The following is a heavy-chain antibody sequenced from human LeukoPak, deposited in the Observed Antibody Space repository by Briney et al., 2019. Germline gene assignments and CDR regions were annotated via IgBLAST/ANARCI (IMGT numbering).Heavy chain of an antibody. CDR2: IYYSGST. Sequence: SETLSLTCTVSGGSISSYYWSWIRQPPGKGLEWIGYIYYSGSTNYNPSLKSRVTISVDTSKNQFSLKLSSVTAADTAVYYCARAPHIVVVTAILYFDYWGQGTLVTVSS. V-gene: IGHV4-59*01. J-gene: IGHJ4*02. CDR3: ARAPHIVVVTAILYFDY. D-gene: IGHD2-21*02. CDR1: GGSISSYY.